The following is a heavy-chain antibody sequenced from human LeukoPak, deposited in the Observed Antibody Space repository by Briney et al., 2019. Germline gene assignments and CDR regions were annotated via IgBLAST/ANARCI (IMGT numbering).Heavy chain of an antibody. CDR3: ARDWSNSDSSGLSEF. D-gene: IGHD3-22*01. CDR1: GYSISSGYC. J-gene: IGHJ4*01. V-gene: IGHV4-38-2*02. CDR2: MFHSGPT. Sequence: SETLSLTCSVSGYSISSGYCWGWIRQPPGKGLEWIGSMFHSGPTYYNPSLKSRVTISVDTSKNQLSLKLSSVTAADTAVYYCARDWSNSDSSGLSEFWGQGTMVTVSS.